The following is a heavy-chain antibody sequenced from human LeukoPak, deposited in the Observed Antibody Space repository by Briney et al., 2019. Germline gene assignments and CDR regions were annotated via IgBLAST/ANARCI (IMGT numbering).Heavy chain of an antibody. CDR3: AITYCSGGSCYEDY. V-gene: IGHV1-69*13. CDR2: IIPIFGTA. D-gene: IGHD2-15*01. J-gene: IGHJ4*02. Sequence: SVKVSCKASGGTFSSYAISWVRQAPGQGLEWMGGIIPIFGTANYAQKFQGRVTITADESTSTAYMELSSLRSEDTAVYYCAITYCSGGSCYEDYWGQGTLVTVSS. CDR1: GGTFSSYA.